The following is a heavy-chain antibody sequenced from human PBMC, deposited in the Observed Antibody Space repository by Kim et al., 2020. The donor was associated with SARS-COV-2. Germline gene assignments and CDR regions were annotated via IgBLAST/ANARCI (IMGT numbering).Heavy chain of an antibody. CDR3: ARGGLLWGGDYCFDY. J-gene: IGHJ4*02. V-gene: IGHV1-69*13. Sequence: SVKVSCKASGGTFSSYAISWVRQAPGQGLEWMGGIIPIFGTANYAQKFQGRVTITADESTSTAYMELSSLRSEDTAVYYCARGGLLWGGDYCFDYWGQGTLGTVSS. D-gene: IGHD3-10*01. CDR2: IIPIFGTA. CDR1: GGTFSSYA.